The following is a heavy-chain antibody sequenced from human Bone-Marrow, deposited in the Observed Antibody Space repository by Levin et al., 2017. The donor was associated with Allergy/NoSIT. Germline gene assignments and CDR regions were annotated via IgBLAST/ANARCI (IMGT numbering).Heavy chain of an antibody. V-gene: IGHV4-4*02. Sequence: NSSETLSLTCAVSGGLINSSTWWTWVRQPPGKGLGWIAEIYHTGSTHYNPSLKSRVTISVDKSKNQFSLKMTSVIAADTAVYYCARLITAESYGMDVWGQGTTVTVSS. CDR3: ARLITAESYGMDV. D-gene: IGHD3-16*01. J-gene: IGHJ6*02. CDR1: GGLINSSTW. CDR2: IYHTGST.